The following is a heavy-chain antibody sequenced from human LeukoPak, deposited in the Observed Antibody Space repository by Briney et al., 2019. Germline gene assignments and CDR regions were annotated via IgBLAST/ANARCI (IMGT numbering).Heavy chain of an antibody. V-gene: IGHV3-33*06. Sequence: GGSLRLSCAASGFTFSSYGMHWVRQAPGKGLEWVAVIWYDGSNKYYADSVKGRFTISRDNSKNTLYLQMNSLRAEDTAVYYCAKIGPTAALDGWWGQGTLVTVSS. CDR3: AKIGPTAALDGW. D-gene: IGHD6-13*01. J-gene: IGHJ4*02. CDR2: IWYDGSNK. CDR1: GFTFSSYG.